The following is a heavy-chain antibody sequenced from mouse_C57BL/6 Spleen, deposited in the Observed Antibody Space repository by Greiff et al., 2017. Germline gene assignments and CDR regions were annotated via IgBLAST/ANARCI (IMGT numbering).Heavy chain of an antibody. CDR2: INPSNGGT. CDR1: GYTFTSYW. CDR3: AREGYYDYDGAAYWYFDV. V-gene: IGHV1-53*01. Sequence: QVQLQQPGTELVKPGASVKLSCKASGYTFTSYWMHWVKQRPGQGLEWIGNINPSNGGTNYNEKFKSKATLTVDKSSSTAYMQLSSLTSEDSAVYYCAREGYYDYDGAAYWYFDVWGTGTTVTVSS. J-gene: IGHJ1*03. D-gene: IGHD2-4*01.